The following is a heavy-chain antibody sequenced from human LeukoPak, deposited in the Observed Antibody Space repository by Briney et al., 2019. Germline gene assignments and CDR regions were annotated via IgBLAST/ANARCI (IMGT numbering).Heavy chain of an antibody. Sequence: GGSLRLSCAASGLTFSSYGMHWVRQAPGKGLEWVAVISYDGSNKYYADSVKGRFTISRDNAKNSLYLQMNSLRAEDTAVYYCARDGHYDILTGYFQDWGQGTLVTVSS. CDR3: ARDGHYDILTGYFQD. V-gene: IGHV3-30*03. CDR1: GLTFSSYG. J-gene: IGHJ1*01. CDR2: ISYDGSNK. D-gene: IGHD3-9*01.